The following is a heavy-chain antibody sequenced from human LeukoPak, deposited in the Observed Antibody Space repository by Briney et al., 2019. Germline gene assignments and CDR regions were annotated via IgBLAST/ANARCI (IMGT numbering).Heavy chain of an antibody. CDR1: GFTFSDYY. V-gene: IGHV3-11*04. CDR3: ARDPPYCSSTSCYQSSWFDP. J-gene: IGHJ5*02. Sequence: GGSLRLSCAASGFTFSDYYMSWIRQAPGKGLEWVSYISSSGSTIYYADSVKGRFTISRGNAKNSLYLQMNSLRAEDTAVYYCARDPPYCSSTSCYQSSWFDPWGQGTLVTVSS. D-gene: IGHD2-2*01. CDR2: ISSSGSTI.